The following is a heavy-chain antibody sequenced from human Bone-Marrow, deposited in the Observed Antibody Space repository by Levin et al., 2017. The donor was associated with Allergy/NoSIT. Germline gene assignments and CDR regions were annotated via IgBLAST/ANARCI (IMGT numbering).Heavy chain of an antibody. V-gene: IGHV3-9*01. D-gene: IGHD4-17*01. CDR3: AKDMTQNWVTNSYHYAMDV. Sequence: HPGGSLRLSCTTSGFTFNNYAMHWVRQVPGRGLEWVSGISWHGREIRYADSVKGRFTISRDNAKNSLYLEIESLTTEDTALYFCAKDMTQNWVTNSYHYAMDVWGQGTTVIVSS. CDR2: ISWHGREI. CDR1: GFTFNNYA. J-gene: IGHJ6*02.